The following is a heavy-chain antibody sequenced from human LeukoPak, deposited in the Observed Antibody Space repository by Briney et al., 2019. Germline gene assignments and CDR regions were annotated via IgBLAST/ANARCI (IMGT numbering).Heavy chain of an antibody. CDR3: ARVDILVVPAAINYFDY. CDR1: GFTFSSYG. V-gene: IGHV3-23*01. CDR2: ISGSGGGT. D-gene: IGHD2-2*01. Sequence: GGSLRLSCAVSGFTFSSYGMHWVRQAPGKGLEWVSAISGSGGGTYYAGSVKGRFTISRDNSKNTLYLQMNSLRAEDTAVYYCARVDILVVPAAINYFDYWGQGTLVTVSS. J-gene: IGHJ4*02.